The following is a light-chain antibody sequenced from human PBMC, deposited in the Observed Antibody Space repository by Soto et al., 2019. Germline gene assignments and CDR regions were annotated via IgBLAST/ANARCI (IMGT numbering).Light chain of an antibody. CDR2: GAS. CDR1: QSIKNNF. V-gene: IGKV3-20*01. J-gene: IGKJ1*01. CDR3: QQYASSGT. Sequence: LTDSRLSLPSSPAASPAVPSRASQSIKNNFLAWYQQKPGQAPRLLIFGASSRSSGIPSRFSGSGSGTDFTLTISRLETEDFAVYYCQQYASSGTFRPGTKVDIK.